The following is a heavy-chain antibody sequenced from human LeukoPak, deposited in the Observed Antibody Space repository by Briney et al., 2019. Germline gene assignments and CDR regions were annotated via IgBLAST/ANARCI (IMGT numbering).Heavy chain of an antibody. CDR3: AKEERAWDYV. CDR1: GFTFGSYD. J-gene: IGHJ4*02. V-gene: IGHV3-23*01. D-gene: IGHD4-17*01. Sequence: GGSLRLSCAASGFTFGSYDMSWVRQAPGKGLEWVSSISGSGGKTYYADSVKGRFTISRGNAKNTLYLQMSSLRAGDTAVYYCAKEERAWDYVGGQGTLVTVSS. CDR2: ISGSGGKT.